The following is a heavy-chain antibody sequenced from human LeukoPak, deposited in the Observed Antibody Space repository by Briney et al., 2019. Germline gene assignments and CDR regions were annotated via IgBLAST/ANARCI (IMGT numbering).Heavy chain of an antibody. CDR1: GGSISSSSYY. CDR2: IYYSGST. J-gene: IGHJ4*02. D-gene: IGHD3-22*01. Sequence: SETLSLTCTGSGGSISSSSYYWGWIRQPPGKGLEWIGSIYYSGSTYYNPSLKSRVTISVDTSKNQFSLKLSSVTAADTAVYYCARYSYYYDSSGFYYFDYWGQGTLVTVSS. CDR3: ARYSYYYDSSGFYYFDY. V-gene: IGHV4-39*01.